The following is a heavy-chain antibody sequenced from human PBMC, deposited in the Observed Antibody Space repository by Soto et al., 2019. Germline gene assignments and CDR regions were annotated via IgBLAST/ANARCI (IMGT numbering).Heavy chain of an antibody. CDR3: ARGPCSSTSCYAFYYYYMDV. CDR1: GGSFSGYY. Sequence: SETLSLTCAVYGGSFSGYYWSWIRQPPGKGLEWIGEINHSGSANYNPSLKSRVTISVDTSKNQFSLKLSPVTAADTAVYYCARGPCSSTSCYAFYYYYMDVWGKGTTVTVSS. J-gene: IGHJ6*03. D-gene: IGHD2-2*01. V-gene: IGHV4-34*01. CDR2: INHSGSA.